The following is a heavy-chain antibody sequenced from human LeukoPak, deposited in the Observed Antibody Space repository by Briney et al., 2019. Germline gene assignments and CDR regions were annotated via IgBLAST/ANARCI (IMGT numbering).Heavy chain of an antibody. J-gene: IGHJ4*02. CDR1: GGSFSGYY. V-gene: IGHV4-34*01. D-gene: IGHD2-2*01. CDR3: ARRAGYCSSTSCYWAYYFDY. Sequence: SETLSLTCAVYGGSFSGYYWSSIRQPPGQRLKWIGEINHSGSTNYNPSLKSRVTVSVDTSTNQCSLKLSSVTAADTAVYYCARRAGYCSSTSCYWAYYFDYWGQGTLVTVSS. CDR2: INHSGST.